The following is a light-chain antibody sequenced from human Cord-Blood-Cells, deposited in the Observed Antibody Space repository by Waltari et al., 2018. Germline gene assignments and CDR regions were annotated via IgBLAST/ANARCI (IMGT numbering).Light chain of an antibody. CDR1: SSDGGSYNF. CDR3: CSYAGSSTWV. V-gene: IGLV2-23*01. CDR2: EGS. Sequence: QSALTQPASVSGSPGQAITIPCPGTSSDGGSYNFVSWYQQQPGKAPKLMIYEGSKRPSGVSNRFSGSKSGNTASLTISGLQAEDEADYYCCSYAGSSTWVFGGGTKLTVL. J-gene: IGLJ3*02.